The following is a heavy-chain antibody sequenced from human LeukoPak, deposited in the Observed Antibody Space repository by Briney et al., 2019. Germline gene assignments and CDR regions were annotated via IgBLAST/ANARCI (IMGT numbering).Heavy chain of an antibody. J-gene: IGHJ4*02. CDR1: GGSFSGYY. CDR3: ATRPRRLSSGWFQTFDY. V-gene: IGHV4-34*01. Sequence: SETLSLTCAVYGGSFSGYYWSWIRQPPGKGLEWIGEINHSGSTNYNPSLKSRVTISVDTSKNQFSLKLSSVTAADTAVYYCATRPRRLSSGWFQTFDYWGQGTLVTVSS. CDR2: INHSGST. D-gene: IGHD6-19*01.